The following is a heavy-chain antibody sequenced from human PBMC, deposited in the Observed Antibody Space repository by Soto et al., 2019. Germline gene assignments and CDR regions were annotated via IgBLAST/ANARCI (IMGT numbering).Heavy chain of an antibody. J-gene: IGHJ4*02. CDR1: GGSLSNYA. CDR2: IIPVSGTT. V-gene: IGHV1-69*12. D-gene: IGHD1-26*01. CDR3: ARGGRWDSLSSASATFDY. Sequence: VQVVQSGAEVKSPGSSVKISCKPSGGSLSNYALSWVRQAPGQGLEWMGGIIPVSGTTKYAQKFEGRLMMTADESTTTAYMELSGLRYEDTAIYYCARGGRWDSLSSASATFDYWAREPWSPSPQ.